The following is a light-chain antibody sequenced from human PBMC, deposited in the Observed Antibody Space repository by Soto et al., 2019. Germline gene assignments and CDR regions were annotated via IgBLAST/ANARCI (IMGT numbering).Light chain of an antibody. J-gene: IGLJ7*01. CDR2: DVS. CDR3: NSYTSSSTAV. CDR1: SSDVGGYNY. Sequence: QSVLTQPASVSGSPGQSITISCTGTSSDVGGYNYVSWYQQHPGKAPKLMIYDVSKRPSGVSNRFSGSKSGNTASLTISGLQAEDEDDYYCNSYTSSSTAVFGGGTQLTVL. V-gene: IGLV2-14*01.